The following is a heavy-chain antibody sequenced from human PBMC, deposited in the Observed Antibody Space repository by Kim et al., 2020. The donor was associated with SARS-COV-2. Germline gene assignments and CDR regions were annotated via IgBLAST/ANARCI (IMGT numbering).Heavy chain of an antibody. V-gene: IGHV7-4-1*02. D-gene: IGHD3-22*01. CDR1: GYTFTNYG. CDR3: ARGIDYSYNSSGPPAY. Sequence: ASVKVSCKASGYTFTNYGVYWVRQAPGQGLEWMGWINTDSGDPSYARGFTGRFVFSLDTSVNTAYLQITSLKPEDTAVYYCARGIDYSYNSSGPPAYWGQ. J-gene: IGHJ4*02. CDR2: INTDSGDP.